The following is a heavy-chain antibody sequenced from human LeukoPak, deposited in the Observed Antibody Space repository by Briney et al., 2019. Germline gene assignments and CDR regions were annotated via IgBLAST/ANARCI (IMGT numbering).Heavy chain of an antibody. CDR3: ARDRRDGYKSLGFYDD. D-gene: IGHD5-24*01. Sequence: SQTLSLTCAISGDSVSSNSASWNWIRQSPSSGLEWLGRTYYRFKWYNEYAVSVISRITINPDTSKNQFSLQLNSVTPEDTAVYYCARDRRDGYKSLGFYDDWGQGTLVTVSS. J-gene: IGHJ4*02. CDR2: TYYRFKWYN. V-gene: IGHV6-1*01. CDR1: GDSVSSNSAS.